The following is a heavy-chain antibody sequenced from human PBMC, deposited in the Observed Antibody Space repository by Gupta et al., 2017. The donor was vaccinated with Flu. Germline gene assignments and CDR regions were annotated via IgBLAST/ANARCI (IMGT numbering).Heavy chain of an antibody. J-gene: IGHJ3*02. CDR3: ARDQXGTSSTCEGAFDI. CDR1: YY. V-gene: IGHV4-59*01. Sequence: YYWSWIRQHPRKGLEWMGYIHQSGSTKYKPSRKRRVTMSVETSKRQFALRLTSVTAADQTXYXCARDQXGTSSTCEGAFDIWGQGTMVTVSS. D-gene: IGHD2-2*01. CDR2: IHQSGST.